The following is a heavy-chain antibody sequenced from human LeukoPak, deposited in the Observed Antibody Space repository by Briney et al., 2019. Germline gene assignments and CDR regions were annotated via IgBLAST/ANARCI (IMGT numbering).Heavy chain of an antibody. D-gene: IGHD6-13*01. V-gene: IGHV3-11*01. Sequence: GGSLRLSCAASGFTFSDYYMSWIRQAPGKGLEWVSYISSSGSTIYYADSVKGRFTISRDNAKNSLYLQMNSLRAEDTAVYYCAKDPLYSSSRLEYFQHWGQGTLVTVSS. CDR1: GFTFSDYY. CDR3: AKDPLYSSSRLEYFQH. CDR2: ISSSGSTI. J-gene: IGHJ1*01.